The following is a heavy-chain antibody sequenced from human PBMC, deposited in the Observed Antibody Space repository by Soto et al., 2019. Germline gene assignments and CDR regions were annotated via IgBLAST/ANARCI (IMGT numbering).Heavy chain of an antibody. Sequence: SETLSLTCSVSGASINNFAYYWGWIRQPPGKGLEWIGTVYYNENTYYNPSLKSRVATSVDTAKNQFSLNLRSVTAADTAIYFCARRERYYGSPGWFDPWGQGTLVTVSS. CDR3: ARRERYYGSPGWFDP. J-gene: IGHJ5*01. V-gene: IGHV4-39*01. CDR1: GASINNFAYY. CDR2: VYYNENT. D-gene: IGHD3-10*01.